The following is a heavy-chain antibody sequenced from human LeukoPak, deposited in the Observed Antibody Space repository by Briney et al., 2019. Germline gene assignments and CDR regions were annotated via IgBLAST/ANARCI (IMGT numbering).Heavy chain of an antibody. Sequence: GSLRLSCAASGFTFSSYAMSWVRQAPGKGLEWVSAISGGGYSTNYADSVKGRFTISRDNSKNTLYLQMNSLRAEDTAVYYCAKEDGSGSWFDYWGQGTLVTVSS. J-gene: IGHJ4*02. V-gene: IGHV3-23*01. CDR1: GFTFSSYA. D-gene: IGHD3-10*01. CDR3: AKEDGSGSWFDY. CDR2: ISGGGYST.